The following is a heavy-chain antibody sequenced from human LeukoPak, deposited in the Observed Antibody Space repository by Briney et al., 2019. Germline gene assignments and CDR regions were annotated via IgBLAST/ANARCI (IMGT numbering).Heavy chain of an antibody. CDR3: ARESTRGYYDSSGYFDY. Sequence: GASVKVSCKASGYTFTSYYMHWVRQAPGQGLEWMGIINPSGGSTSYAQKFQGRVTMTRDTSTSTVYMELSSLRSEDTAVYYCARESTRGYYDSSGYFDYWGQGTLVTVSS. CDR2: INPSGGST. D-gene: IGHD3-22*01. V-gene: IGHV1-46*01. CDR1: GYTFTSYY. J-gene: IGHJ4*02.